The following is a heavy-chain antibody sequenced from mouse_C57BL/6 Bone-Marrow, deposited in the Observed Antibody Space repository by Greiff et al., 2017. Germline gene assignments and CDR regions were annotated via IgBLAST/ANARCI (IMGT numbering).Heavy chain of an antibody. CDR3: ARSPYDYGSMGFAY. CDR2: IRNKANGYTT. CDR1: GFTFTDYY. Sequence: EVQPVESGGGLVQPGGSLSLSCAASGFTFTDYYMRWVRQPPGKALEWLGFIRNKANGYTTEYSASVKGRFTISRDNSKSNLYLQMNALRAEDSVTYYSARSPYDYGSMGFAYWGQGTLVTVSA. J-gene: IGHJ3*01. D-gene: IGHD1-1*01. V-gene: IGHV7-3*01.